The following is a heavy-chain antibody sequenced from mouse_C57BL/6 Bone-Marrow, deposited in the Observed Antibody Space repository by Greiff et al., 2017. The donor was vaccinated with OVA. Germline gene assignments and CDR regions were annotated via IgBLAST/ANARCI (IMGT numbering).Heavy chain of an antibody. CDR3: ASLYGNFLGY. D-gene: IGHD2-1*01. CDR1: GYTFTDYY. Sequence: EVKLQESGPVLVKPGASVKMSCKASGYTFTDYYMNWVKQSHGKSLEWIGVINPYNGGTSYNQKFKGKATLTVDKSSSTAYMELNSLTSEDSAVYYCASLYGNFLGYWGQGTSVTVSS. J-gene: IGHJ4*01. CDR2: INPYNGGT. V-gene: IGHV1-19*01.